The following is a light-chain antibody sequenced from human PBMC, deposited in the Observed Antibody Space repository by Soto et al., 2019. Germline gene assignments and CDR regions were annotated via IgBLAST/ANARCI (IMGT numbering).Light chain of an antibody. CDR1: QSVSNNY. J-gene: IGKJ1*01. V-gene: IGKV3-20*01. CDR3: QQYGSSGT. Sequence: EIVLTQSPGTLSLSPGERATLSCRASQSVSNNYLAWYQQKPGQAPRLLIYGTSNRATGIPYRFSGSGSGTDFTLTLSRLEPEEFEVYYCQQYGSSGTFGQGTKVQIK. CDR2: GTS.